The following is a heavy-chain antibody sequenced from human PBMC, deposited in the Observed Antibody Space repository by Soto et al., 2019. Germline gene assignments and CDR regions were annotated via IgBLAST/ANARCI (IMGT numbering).Heavy chain of an antibody. Sequence: SETLSLTCTVSGGSINNYYWSWIRQPPGKGLEWIGYIYDSGSTNYNPSLKSRVTISVDTSKRQFSLKLSSVTAADTAVYYGARVRITMVRGVIGRNWFDPWGQGTLVTVSS. V-gene: IGHV4-59*01. CDR2: IYDSGST. CDR3: ARVRITMVRGVIGRNWFDP. J-gene: IGHJ5*02. CDR1: GGSINNYY. D-gene: IGHD3-10*01.